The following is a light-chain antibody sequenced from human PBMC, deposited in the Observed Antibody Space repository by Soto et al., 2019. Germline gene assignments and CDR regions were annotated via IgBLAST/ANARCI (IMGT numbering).Light chain of an antibody. J-gene: IGKJ3*01. Sequence: DIQMTQSPSSLSASVGDRVTITCQATLDISTYLSWYQQKPGKAPKLLIYDASNLETGVPPRFSGSGSGTDFALIISSLQPEDIATYYCQQYENLPFTFGRGTKVEI. V-gene: IGKV1-33*01. CDR1: LDISTY. CDR2: DAS. CDR3: QQYENLPFT.